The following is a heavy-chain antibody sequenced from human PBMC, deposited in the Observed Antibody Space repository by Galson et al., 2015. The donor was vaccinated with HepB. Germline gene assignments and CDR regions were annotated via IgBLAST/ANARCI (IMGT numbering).Heavy chain of an antibody. D-gene: IGHD6-13*01. CDR1: GFTFSSYG. CDR2: IWYDGSNQ. CDR3: ARDRIAARPGWFMCDP. V-gene: IGHV3-33*01. J-gene: IGHJ5*02. Sequence: SLRLSCAASGFTFSSYGMHWVRQAPGKGLEWVAVIWYDGSNQYYEDSVKGRFSISRDNSKNTLFLQMNSLRAEDTAVYYCARDRIAARPGWFMCDPWGQGTLVTASS.